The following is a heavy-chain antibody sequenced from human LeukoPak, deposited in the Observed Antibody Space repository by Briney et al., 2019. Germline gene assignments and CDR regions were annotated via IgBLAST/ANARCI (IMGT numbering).Heavy chain of an antibody. CDR2: ISRTSPYI. J-gene: IGHJ4*02. CDR1: GFTFSSYA. V-gene: IGHV3-21*01. Sequence: GGSLRLSCAASGFTFSSYAMKWVRQAPGKGLEWVSAISRTSPYIYYSDSVKGRFTISRDNAKNSVYLQIDSLRAEDTAVYYCARDERRYCSDSSCYPGDYWGQGTLVTVSS. D-gene: IGHD2-2*01. CDR3: ARDERRYCSDSSCYPGDY.